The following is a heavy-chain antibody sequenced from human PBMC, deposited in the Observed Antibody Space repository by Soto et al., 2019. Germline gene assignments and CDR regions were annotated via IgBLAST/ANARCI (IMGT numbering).Heavy chain of an antibody. CDR2: IIPVSGPA. V-gene: IGHV1-69*01. CDR1: GGTLNNDV. D-gene: IGHD1-26*01. CDR3: AGGTWEPH. Sequence: QVRLVQSGAEVKKPGSSVKVSCKASGGTLNNDVLNWVRQAPGQGLEWMGAIIPVSGPADYAQRFQGRVTITADLSTATVYMELSSLTSDDTAVYYCAGGTWEPHWGQGTLVTVSS. J-gene: IGHJ4*02.